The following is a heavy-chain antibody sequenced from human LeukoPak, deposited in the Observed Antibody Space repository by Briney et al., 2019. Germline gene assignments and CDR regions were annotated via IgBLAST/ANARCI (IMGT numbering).Heavy chain of an antibody. CDR3: ARGSRELYYFDY. D-gene: IGHD1-7*01. J-gene: IGHJ4*02. V-gene: IGHV4-59*13. Sequence: SEPLPLTCTVPGGSISNYYWSWIRQPPGKLLEWIGYIYYSGSTKYNPSLKSRVTISVDASKTQFSLKLNSVTAADTAVYYCARGSRELYYFDYWGQGTLVTVSS. CDR1: GGSISNYY. CDR2: IYYSGST.